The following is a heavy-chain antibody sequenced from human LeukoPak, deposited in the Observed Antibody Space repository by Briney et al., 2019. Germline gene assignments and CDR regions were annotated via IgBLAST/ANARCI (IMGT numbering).Heavy chain of an antibody. Sequence: SETLSLTCTVSVGSISGYIWSWVRQAPGTGLDWIGHIYYSGATNYNPSLRSRVTISVDTSKNQFFLKLRSVTAADTAVYYCARAQYSGSCFDYWGQGTLVTVSS. D-gene: IGHD1-26*01. CDR3: ARAQYSGSCFDY. CDR2: IYYSGAT. J-gene: IGHJ4*02. CDR1: VGSISGYI. V-gene: IGHV4-59*13.